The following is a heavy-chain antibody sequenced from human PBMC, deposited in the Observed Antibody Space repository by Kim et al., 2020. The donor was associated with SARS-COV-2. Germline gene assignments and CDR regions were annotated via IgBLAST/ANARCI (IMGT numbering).Heavy chain of an antibody. CDR2: INPSGGST. D-gene: IGHD3-22*01. V-gene: IGHV1-46*01. CDR3: ARGQYYYDSSGHKGGWFDP. J-gene: IGHJ5*02. CDR1: GYTFTSYY. Sequence: ASVKVSCKASGYTFTSYYMHWVRQAPGQGLEWMGIINPSGGSTSYARKFQGRVTMTRDTSTSTVYMELSSLRSEDTAVYYCARGQYYYDSSGHKGGWFDPWGQGTLVTVSS.